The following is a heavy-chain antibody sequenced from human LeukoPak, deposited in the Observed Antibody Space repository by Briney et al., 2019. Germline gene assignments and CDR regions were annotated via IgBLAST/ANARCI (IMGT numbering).Heavy chain of an antibody. V-gene: IGHV4-59*08. CDR2: IYYSGST. CDR3: ARQVGYSSSSGGLYYYYGMDV. J-gene: IGHJ6*02. D-gene: IGHD6-6*01. Sequence: PSETLSLTCTVSGGSISSYYWSWIRQPPGKGLEWIGYIYYSGSTNYNPSLKSRVTISVDTSKNQFSPKLSSVTAADTAVYYCARQVGYSSSSGGLYYYYGMDVWGQGTTVTVSS. CDR1: GGSISSYY.